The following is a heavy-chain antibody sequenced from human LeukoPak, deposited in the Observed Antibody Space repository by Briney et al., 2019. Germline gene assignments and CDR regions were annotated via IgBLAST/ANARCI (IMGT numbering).Heavy chain of an antibody. CDR3: ASSAPYRSSWYGTSDYFDY. D-gene: IGHD6-13*01. CDR1: GGSISSYY. V-gene: IGHV4-59*12. CDR2: IYYSGST. J-gene: IGHJ4*02. Sequence: SETLSLTCTVPGGSISSYYWSWIRQPPGKGLEWIGYIYYSGSTNYNPSLKSRVTMSVDTSKNQFSLKLSSVTAADTAVYYCASSAPYRSSWYGTSDYFDYWGQGTLVTVSS.